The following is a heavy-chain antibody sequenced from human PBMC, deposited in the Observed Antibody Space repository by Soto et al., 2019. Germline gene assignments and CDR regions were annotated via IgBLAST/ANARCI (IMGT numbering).Heavy chain of an antibody. V-gene: IGHV4-34*01. J-gene: IGHJ6*02. CDR2: VNHSGST. D-gene: IGHD6-19*01. CDR3: ARVSGRPGRDV. Sequence: SETLSLTCAVYGGSFSCYYWSWIRQPPGKGLEWIGEVNHSGSTNYNPSLKSRVTISVDTSKNQFSLKLSSVTAADTAVYYCARVSGRPGRDVWGQGTTVTVSS. CDR1: GGSFSCYY.